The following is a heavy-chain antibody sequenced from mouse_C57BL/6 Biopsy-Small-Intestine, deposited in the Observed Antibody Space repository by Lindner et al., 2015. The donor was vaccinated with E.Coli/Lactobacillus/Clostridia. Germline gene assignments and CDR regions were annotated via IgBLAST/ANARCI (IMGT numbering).Heavy chain of an antibody. D-gene: IGHD1-1*01. Sequence: VQLQESGGDLVKPGGSLKLSCAASGFTFSDYGMHWVRQAPEEGLEWVAYISSFSIIYYADTVKGRFTISRDNARNTLFLQMTSLRSEDTAMYYCAREDYGFTYGWYFDVWGTGTTVTVSS. J-gene: IGHJ1*03. CDR3: AREDYGFTYGWYFDV. V-gene: IGHV5-17*01. CDR2: ISSFSII. CDR1: GFTFSDYG.